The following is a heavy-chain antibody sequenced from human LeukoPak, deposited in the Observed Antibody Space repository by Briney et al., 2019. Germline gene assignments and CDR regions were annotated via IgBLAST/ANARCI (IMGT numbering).Heavy chain of an antibody. D-gene: IGHD3-10*01. Sequence: GGSLRLSCAASGFTFSSYSINWVRQAPGKGLEWVSSISSTSSYIYYADSVKGRFTISRDNAKNSLYLQMNSLRAEDTAVYYCARGRITMIRGAPLWFDPWGQGTLVTVSS. J-gene: IGHJ5*02. CDR1: GFTFSSYS. CDR3: ARGRITMIRGAPLWFDP. CDR2: ISSTSSYI. V-gene: IGHV3-21*01.